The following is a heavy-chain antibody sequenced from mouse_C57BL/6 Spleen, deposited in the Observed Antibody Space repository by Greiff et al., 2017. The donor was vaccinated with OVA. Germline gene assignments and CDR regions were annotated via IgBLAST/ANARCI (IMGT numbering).Heavy chain of an antibody. CDR3: ARSAPYDGYPYYYAMDY. D-gene: IGHD2-3*01. CDR1: GYAFSSYW. Sequence: VQLQESGAELVKPGASVKISCKASGYAFSSYWMNWVKQRPGKGLEWIGQIYPGDGDTNYNGKFKGKATLTADKSSSTAYMQLSSLTSEDSAVYFCARSAPYDGYPYYYAMDYWGQGTSVTVSS. CDR2: IYPGDGDT. J-gene: IGHJ4*01. V-gene: IGHV1-80*01.